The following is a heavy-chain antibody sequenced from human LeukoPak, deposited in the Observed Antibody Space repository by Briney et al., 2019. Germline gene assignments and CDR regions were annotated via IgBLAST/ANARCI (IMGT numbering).Heavy chain of an antibody. CDR1: GYTFTSYG. V-gene: IGHV1-18*01. Sequence: GASVKVSCKASGYTFTSYGISWVRQAPGQELEWMGWIGAYNGNTNYAQKLQGRVTMTTDTSTSTAYMELRSLRSDDTAVYYCARALGSVVVMGMDAFDIWGQGTMVTVSS. J-gene: IGHJ3*02. CDR3: ARALGSVVVMGMDAFDI. D-gene: IGHD3-22*01. CDR2: IGAYNGNT.